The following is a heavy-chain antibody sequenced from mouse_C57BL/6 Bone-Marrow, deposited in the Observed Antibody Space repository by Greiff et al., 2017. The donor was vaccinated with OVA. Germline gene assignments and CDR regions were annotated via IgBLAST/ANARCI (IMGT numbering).Heavy chain of an antibody. V-gene: IGHV1-59*01. CDR2: IDPSDSYT. CDR1: GYTFTSYW. CDR3: ARRDYSDY. Sequence: VQLQQPGAELVRPGTSVKLSCKASGYTFTSYWMHWVKQRPGQGLEWIGVIDPSDSYTNYNQKFKDKATLTVDTSSSTAYMQLSSLTSEDSAVYYCARRDYSDYWGQGTTLTVSS. J-gene: IGHJ2*01.